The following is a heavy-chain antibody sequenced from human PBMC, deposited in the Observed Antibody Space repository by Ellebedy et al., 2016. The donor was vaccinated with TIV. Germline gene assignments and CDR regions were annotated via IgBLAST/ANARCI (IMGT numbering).Heavy chain of an antibody. Sequence: ESLKISCAASGFTFGSHWMHSVRQPPGKGLEWIGEINPSGITHNNPSLKRRVTISVDTSKNQFSMNLRSVTAADTAVYFCARDRHYYDSSGYPQDRWGQGTLVTVSS. J-gene: IGHJ5*02. V-gene: IGHV4-34*01. CDR1: GFTFGSHW. CDR2: INPSGIT. D-gene: IGHD3-22*01. CDR3: ARDRHYYDSSGYPQDR.